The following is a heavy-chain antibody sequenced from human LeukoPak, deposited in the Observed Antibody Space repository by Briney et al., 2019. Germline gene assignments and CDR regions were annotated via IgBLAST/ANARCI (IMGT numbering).Heavy chain of an antibody. Sequence: ASVKVSCKASGYTFTSYDINWVRQATGQGFEWMGWMNPNSGNTGYAQKFQGRVTMTRNTSISTAYMELSSLRSEDTAVYYCARAVTTHYYYYYMDVWGKGTTVTVSS. J-gene: IGHJ6*03. V-gene: IGHV1-8*01. D-gene: IGHD1-1*01. CDR3: ARAVTTHYYYYYMDV. CDR2: MNPNSGNT. CDR1: GYTFTSYD.